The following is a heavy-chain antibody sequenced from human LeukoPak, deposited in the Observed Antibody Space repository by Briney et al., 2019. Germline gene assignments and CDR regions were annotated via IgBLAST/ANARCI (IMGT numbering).Heavy chain of an antibody. J-gene: IGHJ4*02. CDR1: GYTFTSYD. CDR3: ARRGYSGSYYYFDY. D-gene: IGHD1-26*01. Sequence: ASVKVSCKASGYTFTSYDINWVRQAPGQGLEWMGGIIPIFGTANYAQKFQGRVTITADKSTSTAYMELSSLRSEDTAVYYCARRGYSGSYYYFDYWGQGTLVTVSS. CDR2: IIPIFGTA. V-gene: IGHV1-69*06.